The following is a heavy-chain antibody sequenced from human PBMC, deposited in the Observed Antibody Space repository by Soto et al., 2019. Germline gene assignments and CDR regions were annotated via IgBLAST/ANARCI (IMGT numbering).Heavy chain of an antibody. Sequence: QVQLQESGPGLVKPSQTLSLTCTVSGGSISSGDYYWSWIRQPPGKGLEWIGYIYYRGSTYYNPSLKSRVTISVDTSKYQSYLKLRSVTAADTAVYYCARDYYYHSSGYYPKFDYWGQGTLVTVSS. CDR3: ARDYYYHSSGYYPKFDY. J-gene: IGHJ4*02. D-gene: IGHD3-22*01. CDR1: GGSISSGDYY. CDR2: IYYRGST. V-gene: IGHV4-30-4*01.